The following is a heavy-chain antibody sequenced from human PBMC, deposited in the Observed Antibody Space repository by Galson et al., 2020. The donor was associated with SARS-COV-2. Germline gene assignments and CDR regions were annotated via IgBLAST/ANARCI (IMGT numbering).Heavy chain of an antibody. CDR3: TRVPGIAAAGTFLYYYYYYGMDV. Sequence: GGSLRLSCTASGFTFGDYAMSWVRQAPGKGLEWVGFIRSNAYGGTTEYAASVKGRFTISRDDSKSIAYLQMNSLKTEDTAVYYCTRVPGIAAAGTFLYYYYYYGMDVWGQGTTVTVSS. J-gene: IGHJ6*02. CDR1: GFTFGDYA. V-gene: IGHV3-49*04. CDR2: IRSNAYGGTT. D-gene: IGHD6-13*01.